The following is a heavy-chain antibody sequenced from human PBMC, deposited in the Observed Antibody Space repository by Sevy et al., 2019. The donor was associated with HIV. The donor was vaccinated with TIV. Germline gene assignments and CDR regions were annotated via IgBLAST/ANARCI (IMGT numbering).Heavy chain of an antibody. V-gene: IGHV3-23*01. D-gene: IGHD3-10*01. CDR3: AKDRVSGTYYTGDFDY. Sequence: GGSLRLSCAASGFTFSIYAMSWVRQAPGKGLEWVSVISITGGSTYYADSVKGRFTISRDNSNNTLYLQMNTLRAEDTAVYYRAKDRVSGTYYTGDFDYWGQGTLVTVSS. CDR1: GFTFSIYA. CDR2: ISITGGST. J-gene: IGHJ4*02.